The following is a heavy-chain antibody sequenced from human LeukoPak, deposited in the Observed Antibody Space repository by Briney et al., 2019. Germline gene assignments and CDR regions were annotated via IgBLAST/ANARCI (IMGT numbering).Heavy chain of an antibody. CDR1: GYSFTDNG. V-gene: IGHV1-18*01. CDR3: ARRGSYYDY. J-gene: IGHJ4*02. CDR2: ISTHNDHT. Sequence: ASVKVSCKASGYSFTDNGISWVRQAPGQGLQWMGWISTHNDHTNYAQKFQGRVSMTTDTSASTAYMELRSLRSDDTAVYYCARRGSYYDYWGQGTLVTVSS. D-gene: IGHD3-10*01.